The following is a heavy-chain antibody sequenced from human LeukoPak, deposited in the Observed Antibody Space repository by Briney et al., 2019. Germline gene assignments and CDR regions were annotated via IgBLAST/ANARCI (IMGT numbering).Heavy chain of an antibody. CDR2: IYWDDDK. V-gene: IGHV2-5*02. CDR1: GFSLSTSGVG. CDR3: AHRGWTGGYDVPYYFDY. J-gene: IGHJ4*02. D-gene: IGHD5-12*01. Sequence: SGPTLVKPTQTLTLTCTFSGFSLSTSGVGVGWIRQPPGKALEWLAHIYWDDDKRYSPSLKSRLTITKDTSKNQVVLTMTNMDPVDTATYYCAHRGWTGGYDVPYYFDYWGQGTLVTVSS.